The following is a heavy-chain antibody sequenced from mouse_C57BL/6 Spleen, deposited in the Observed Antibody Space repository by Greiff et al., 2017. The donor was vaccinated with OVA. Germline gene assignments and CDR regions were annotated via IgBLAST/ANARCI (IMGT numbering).Heavy chain of an antibody. Sequence: VQLQQSGPELVKPGDSVKISCKASGYSFTGYFMNWVMQSHGKSLEWIGRINPYNGDTFYNQKFKGKATLTVDKSSSPAHMELRSLTSEDSAVYYCARSEDGSRGVGYAMDDWGQGTSGTVSS. CDR1: GYSFTGYF. V-gene: IGHV1-20*01. CDR3: ARSEDGSRGVGYAMDD. CDR2: INPYNGDT. D-gene: IGHD1-1*01. J-gene: IGHJ4*01.